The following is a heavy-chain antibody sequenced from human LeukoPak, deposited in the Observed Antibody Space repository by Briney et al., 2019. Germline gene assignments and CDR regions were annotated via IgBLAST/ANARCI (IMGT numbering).Heavy chain of an antibody. J-gene: IGHJ4*02. CDR1: GFTFSSYG. CDR3: AKDNQAWWLGRGNYFDY. Sequence: GGSLRLSCAASGFTFSSYGMPWVRQAPGKGLEWVAVISYDGSNKYYADSVKGRFTISRDNSKNTLYLQVNSLRAEDTAVYYCAKDNQAWWLGRGNYFDYWGQGTLVTVSS. V-gene: IGHV3-30*18. D-gene: IGHD6-19*01. CDR2: ISYDGSNK.